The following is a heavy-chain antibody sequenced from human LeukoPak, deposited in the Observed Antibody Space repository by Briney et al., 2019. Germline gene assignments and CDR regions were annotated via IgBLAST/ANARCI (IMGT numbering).Heavy chain of an antibody. Sequence: SETLSLTCDVYSGSFGSYYWSWIRQPPGKGLEWIGEINHSGSTSYNPSLKSRVSISVDASKNQFSLKLSSVTAADTAVYYCARRHNWDEDFDYWSQGTLVTVSS. CDR1: SGSFGSYY. V-gene: IGHV4-34*01. CDR2: INHSGST. D-gene: IGHD1-1*01. CDR3: ARRHNWDEDFDY. J-gene: IGHJ4*02.